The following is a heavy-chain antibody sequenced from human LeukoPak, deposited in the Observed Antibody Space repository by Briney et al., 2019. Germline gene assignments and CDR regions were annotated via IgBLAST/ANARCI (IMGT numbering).Heavy chain of an antibody. CDR3: AGTKEWLSYVY. CDR2: IHYTGST. CDR1: GGSINSYY. V-gene: IGHV4-59*01. Sequence: SETLSLTCTVSGGSINSYYWSWIRQPPGKGLECIGYIHYTGSTNYNPSLKSRVTISVDTSKNQFSLKVTSVTAADTAVYYCAGTKEWLSYVYWGQGTLVTVSS. D-gene: IGHD3-3*01. J-gene: IGHJ4*02.